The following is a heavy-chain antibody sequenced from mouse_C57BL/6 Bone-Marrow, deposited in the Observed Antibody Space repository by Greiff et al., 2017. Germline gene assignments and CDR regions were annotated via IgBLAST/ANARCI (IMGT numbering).Heavy chain of an antibody. Sequence: EVQLQQSGPELVKPGASVKISCKASGYTFTDYYMNWVKQSHGKSLEWIGDINPNNGGTSYNQKFKGKATLTVDKSSSTAYMELRSLTSEDSAVYYCAGITTVVADYYAMDYWGQGTSGTVSS. D-gene: IGHD1-1*01. CDR2: INPNNGGT. CDR3: AGITTVVADYYAMDY. V-gene: IGHV1-26*01. CDR1: GYTFTDYY. J-gene: IGHJ4*01.